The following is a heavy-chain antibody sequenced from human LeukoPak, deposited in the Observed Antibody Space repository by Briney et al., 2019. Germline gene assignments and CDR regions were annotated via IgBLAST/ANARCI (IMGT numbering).Heavy chain of an antibody. D-gene: IGHD3-22*01. CDR2: IYHSGST. CDR1: GYSISCGYY. Sequence: PSETLSLTCTVSGYSISCGYYWGWIRQPPGKGLEWIGSIYHSGSTYYNPSLKSRVTISVDTSKNQFSLKLSSVTAADTAVYYCARDTGWLLLRGVIDYWGQGTLVTVSS. V-gene: IGHV4-38-2*02. CDR3: ARDTGWLLLRGVIDY. J-gene: IGHJ4*02.